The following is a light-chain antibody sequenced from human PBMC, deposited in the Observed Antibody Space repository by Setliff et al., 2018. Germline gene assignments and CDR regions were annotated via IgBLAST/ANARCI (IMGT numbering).Light chain of an antibody. CDR2: DVG. J-gene: IGLJ2*01. Sequence: QSVLTQPASVSGSPGQSITISCTGTSSDVGDYNYVSWYQQHPGKVPKLMIYDVGKRPSGVSDRFSGSKSGNTASLTISGLQAEDEADYYCSSYTSKTTLIFGGGTRSPS. V-gene: IGLV2-14*03. CDR1: SSDVGDYNY. CDR3: SSYTSKTTLI.